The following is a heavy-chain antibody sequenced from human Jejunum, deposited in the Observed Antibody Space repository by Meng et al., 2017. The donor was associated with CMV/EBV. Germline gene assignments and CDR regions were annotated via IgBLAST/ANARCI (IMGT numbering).Heavy chain of an antibody. CDR1: GGSINRVGAY. J-gene: IGHJ4*02. V-gene: IGHV4-31*03. CDR3: ARETTGVYDS. CDR2: VYYIGSP. D-gene: IGHD4-11*01. Sequence: TVSGGSINRVGAYWSWIRQHPGKGLEWIGYVYYIGSPYYNPSLRSRVTISLDTSKNQFSLKLGSVTAADTAVYYCARETTGVYDSWGQGTLVTVSS.